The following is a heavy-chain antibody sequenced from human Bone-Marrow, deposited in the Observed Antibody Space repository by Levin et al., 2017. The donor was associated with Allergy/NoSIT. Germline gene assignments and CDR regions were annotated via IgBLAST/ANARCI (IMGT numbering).Heavy chain of an antibody. D-gene: IGHD3-22*01. V-gene: IGHV3-33*01. CDR3: ARDGEVDDSSGYLAY. CDR1: GFTFSSYG. CDR2: IWYDGSNK. Sequence: GESLKISCAASGFTFSSYGMHWVRQAPGKGLEWVAVIWYDGSNKYYADSVKGRFTISRDNSKNTLYLQMNSLRAEDTAVYYCARDGEVDDSSGYLAYWGQGTLVTVSS. J-gene: IGHJ4*02.